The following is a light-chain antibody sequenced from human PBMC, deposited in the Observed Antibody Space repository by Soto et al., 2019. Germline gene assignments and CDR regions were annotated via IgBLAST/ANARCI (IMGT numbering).Light chain of an antibody. CDR2: EGS. CDR3: CSYAGSSTFVV. Sequence: QPVLTQPASVSGSPGQSITISCTGTSSDVGSYNLVSWYQQHPGKAPKLMIYEGSKRPSGVSNRFSGSKSGNTASLTISGLQAEDEADYYCCSYAGSSTFVVFGGGTKLT. J-gene: IGLJ2*01. CDR1: SSDVGSYNL. V-gene: IGLV2-23*03.